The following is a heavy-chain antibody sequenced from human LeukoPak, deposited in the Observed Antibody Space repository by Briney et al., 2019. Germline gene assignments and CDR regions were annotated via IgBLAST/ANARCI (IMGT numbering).Heavy chain of an antibody. CDR1: GGTFSSYA. CDR3: ARAVDSSWPQTPLEN. Sequence: ASVKVSCKASGGTFSSYAISWVRQAPGKGLEWMGGFDPEDGETIYAQKFQGRVTMTEDTSTDTAYMELSSLRSEDTAVYYCARAVDSSWPQTPLENWGQGTLVTVSS. J-gene: IGHJ4*02. V-gene: IGHV1-24*01. D-gene: IGHD6-13*01. CDR2: FDPEDGET.